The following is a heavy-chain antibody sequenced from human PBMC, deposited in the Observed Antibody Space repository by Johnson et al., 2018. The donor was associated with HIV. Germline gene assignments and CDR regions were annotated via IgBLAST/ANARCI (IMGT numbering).Heavy chain of an antibody. V-gene: IGHV3-11*04. Sequence: VQLVESGGGLVKPGGSLRLSCAASGFTFSDYYMSWIRQAPWKGLEWVSYISSSGSTIYYADSVKGRFTISRDNAKNSLYLQMNSLRAEDTAVYYCTAPVVVTHLDAFDMWGQGTMVTVSS. CDR3: TAPVVVTHLDAFDM. D-gene: IGHD2-21*02. J-gene: IGHJ3*02. CDR1: GFTFSDYY. CDR2: ISSSGSTI.